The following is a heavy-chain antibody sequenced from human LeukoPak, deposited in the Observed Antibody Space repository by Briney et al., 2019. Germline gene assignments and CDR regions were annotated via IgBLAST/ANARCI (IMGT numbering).Heavy chain of an antibody. J-gene: IGHJ4*02. D-gene: IGHD5-18*01. CDR1: GGSISSGDYY. CDR2: IYYSGST. CDR3: ARELEDTAMGN. V-gene: IGHV4-30-4*01. Sequence: SETLSLTCTVSGGSISSGDYYWSWIRQPPGKGLEWIGYIYYSGSTYYNPSLKSRVTISVDTSKNQFSLKLSSVTAADTAVYYCARELEDTAMGNWDQGTLVTVSS.